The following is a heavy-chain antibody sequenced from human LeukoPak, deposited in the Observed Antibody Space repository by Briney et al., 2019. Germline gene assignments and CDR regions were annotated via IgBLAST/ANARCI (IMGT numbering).Heavy chain of an antibody. J-gene: IGHJ6*02. CDR1: GFTFSSYA. V-gene: IGHV3-23*01. Sequence: GGSQRLSCAASGFTFSSYAMSWVRQAPGKGLEWVSAISGSGGSTYYADSVKGRFTISRDNSKNTLYLQMNSLRAEDTAVYYCAKVGAAREKYYYYGMDVWGQGTTVTVSS. CDR3: AKVGAAREKYYYYGMDV. CDR2: ISGSGGST. D-gene: IGHD6-6*01.